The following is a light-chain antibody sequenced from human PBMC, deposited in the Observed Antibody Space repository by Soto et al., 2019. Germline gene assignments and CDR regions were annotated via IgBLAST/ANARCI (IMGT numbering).Light chain of an antibody. Sequence: DIQMTQSPSSLSASVGDRVTITCRASQGISNYLAWYQQKPGKVPKLLIYAASTLQSGDPSRFSGSGSGTDFNLTISSLQPEDVATYDCQKYNSALGTFGQGTKVEIK. CDR3: QKYNSALGT. CDR1: QGISNY. J-gene: IGKJ1*01. CDR2: AAS. V-gene: IGKV1-27*01.